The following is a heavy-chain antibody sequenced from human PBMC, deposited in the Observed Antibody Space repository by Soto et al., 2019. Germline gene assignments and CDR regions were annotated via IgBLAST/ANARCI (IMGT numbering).Heavy chain of an antibody. D-gene: IGHD6-6*01. CDR3: ARDRVASHWFEP. Sequence: GASVKVSCKASGYTFTSYAMHWVRQAPGQRLEWMGWINAGNGNTKYSQKFQGRVTITRDTSASTAYMELSSLRSEDTAVYYCARDRVASHWFEPLGQATLVNVSS. CDR2: INAGNGNT. V-gene: IGHV1-3*01. CDR1: GYTFTSYA. J-gene: IGHJ5*02.